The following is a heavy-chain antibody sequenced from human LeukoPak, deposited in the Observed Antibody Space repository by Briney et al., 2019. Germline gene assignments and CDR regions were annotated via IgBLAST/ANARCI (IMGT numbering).Heavy chain of an antibody. CDR1: GFTFGTYT. J-gene: IGHJ4*02. Sequence: GGSLRLSCAASGFTFGTYTMSWVRQAPGRGLEWVSGIFGSGGQTFYADSVKGRFTISRDNSKNTLYLQMNSLRAEDTAVYYCARVDYWGQGTLVTVSS. CDR3: ARVDY. CDR2: IFGSGGQT. V-gene: IGHV3-23*01.